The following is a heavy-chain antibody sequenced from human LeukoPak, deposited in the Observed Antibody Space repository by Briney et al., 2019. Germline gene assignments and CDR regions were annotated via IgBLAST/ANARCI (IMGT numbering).Heavy chain of an antibody. D-gene: IGHD6-19*01. V-gene: IGHV3-53*05. CDR2: IFGGGST. CDR3: VRNGWYGAPHYFDH. J-gene: IGHJ4*02. CDR1: GFSVNKYY. Sequence: GGSLRLSCAASGFSVNKYYMSWVRQAPGKGLERVSVIFGGGSTYYADSVKGRFTIARDSSKNTLYVQMNSLRVEDTAVYYCVRNGWYGAPHYFDHWGQGTLVTVSS.